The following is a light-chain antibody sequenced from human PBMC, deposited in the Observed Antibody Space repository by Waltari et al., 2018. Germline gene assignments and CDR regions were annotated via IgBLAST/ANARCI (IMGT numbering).Light chain of an antibody. V-gene: IGKV3-15*01. CDR1: ESVATS. J-gene: IGKJ4*01. Sequence: EMVMTQSPATLSVSPGERVPLSCRASESVATSLAWYQQIPGQAPRLLIYDASTRATNVSVRFSGSGSGTEFTLTITSLQSEDFAVYYCQQCNKWPPTFGGGTKVEIK. CDR2: DAS. CDR3: QQCNKWPPT.